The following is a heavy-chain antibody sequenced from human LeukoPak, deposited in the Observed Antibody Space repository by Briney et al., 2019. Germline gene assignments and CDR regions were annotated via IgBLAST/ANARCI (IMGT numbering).Heavy chain of an antibody. Sequence: SETLSLTCTVSGGSISSYYWSWIRQPPGKGLEWIGYIYYSGSTNYNPSLKSRVTISVDTSKNQFSLKLSSVTAAGTAVYYCARYYYDSSGLDYWGQGTLVTVSS. V-gene: IGHV4-59*08. CDR1: GGSISSYY. D-gene: IGHD3-22*01. CDR2: IYYSGST. CDR3: ARYYYDSSGLDY. J-gene: IGHJ4*02.